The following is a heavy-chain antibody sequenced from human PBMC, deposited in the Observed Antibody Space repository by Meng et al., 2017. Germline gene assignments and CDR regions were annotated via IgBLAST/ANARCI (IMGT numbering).Heavy chain of an antibody. D-gene: IGHD1-1*01. V-gene: IGHV3-64*01. CDR3: EREENGHYDY. CDR2: ISGDGSST. CDR1: GFTFSAFP. Sequence: GGSLRLSCAASGFTFSAFPTHWVRQAPGKGLESVSAISGDGSSTYYENSVKGRFTISRDNSRNTLYLQMGSLRTEDTAVYYCEREENGHYDYLGQGTLVTVSS. J-gene: IGHJ4*02.